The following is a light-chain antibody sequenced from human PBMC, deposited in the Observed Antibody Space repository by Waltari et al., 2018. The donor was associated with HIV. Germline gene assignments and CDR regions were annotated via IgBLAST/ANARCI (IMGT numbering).Light chain of an antibody. CDR2: EGS. J-gene: IGLJ1*01. CDR1: SSDVGSYNL. Sequence: QSALTQPASVSGSPGQSITISCTGTSSDVGSYNLVSWYQQHPGKAPKVMIYEGSKRPSGFSNRCSGSKSGNTASLTISGLQAEDEADYYCCSYTGSSTRRPYVFGTGTKVTVL. CDR3: CSYTGSSTRRPYV. V-gene: IGLV2-23*01.